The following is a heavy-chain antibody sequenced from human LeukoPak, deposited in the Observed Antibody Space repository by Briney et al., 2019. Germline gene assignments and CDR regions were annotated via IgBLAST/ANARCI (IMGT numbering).Heavy chain of an antibody. CDR2: ISGSGGST. V-gene: IGHV3-23*01. D-gene: IGHD3-3*01. CDR3: AKEIFGVVIGWFDP. CDR1: RFSFSNYA. J-gene: IGHJ5*02. Sequence: GGSLRLSCAASRFSFSNYAMSWVRQAPGKGLEWVSAISGSGGSTYYADSVKGRFTISRDNSKNTLYLQMNSLRAEDTAVYYCAKEIFGVVIGWFDPWGQGTLVTVSS.